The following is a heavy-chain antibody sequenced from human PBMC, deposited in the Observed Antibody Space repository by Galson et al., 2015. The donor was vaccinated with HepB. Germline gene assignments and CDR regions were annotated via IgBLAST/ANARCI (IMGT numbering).Heavy chain of an antibody. Sequence: SLRLSCAASGFTFSSYWMSWARQAPGKGLEWVTNIKCDGNEKYYVDSVKGRFTISRDNAKNSLYLQMNSLRAEDTAVYYCARVVTGTTVVQDYWGQGTLVTVSS. J-gene: IGHJ4*02. CDR1: GFTFSSYW. CDR3: ARVVTGTTVVQDY. CDR2: IKCDGNEK. V-gene: IGHV3-7*01. D-gene: IGHD1-1*01.